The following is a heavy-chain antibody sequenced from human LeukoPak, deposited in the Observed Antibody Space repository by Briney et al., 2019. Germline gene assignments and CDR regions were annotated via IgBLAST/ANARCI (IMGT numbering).Heavy chain of an antibody. CDR3: ARSRDAFGI. CDR1: GGSISSYY. D-gene: IGHD2-2*01. CDR2: IYYSGST. J-gene: IGHJ3*02. Sequence: PSETLSLTCTVSGGSISSYYWSWIRQPPGKGLEWIGYIYYSGSTNYNPSLKSRVTISVDTSKNQFSLKLSSVTAADTAVYYCARSRDAFGIWGQGTMVTVSS. V-gene: IGHV4-59*01.